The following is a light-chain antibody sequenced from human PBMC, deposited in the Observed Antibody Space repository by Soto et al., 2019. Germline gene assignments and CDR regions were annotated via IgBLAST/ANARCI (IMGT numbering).Light chain of an antibody. CDR3: SSYTTSGTVV. Sequence: QSVLTQPASVSGSPGQSITISCTGTSSDVGAYDYVSWYQQHPGKAPKLMIYDVSVRPSGVSNRFAGSKSGNTASLTISGLQAEDEADYHCSSYTTSGTVVFGGGTKVTVL. V-gene: IGLV2-14*03. CDR2: DVS. CDR1: SSDVGAYDY. J-gene: IGLJ2*01.